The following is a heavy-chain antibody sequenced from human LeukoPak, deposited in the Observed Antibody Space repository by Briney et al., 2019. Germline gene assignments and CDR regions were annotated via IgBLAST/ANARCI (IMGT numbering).Heavy chain of an antibody. CDR3: ARGQYSAHDY. CDR1: SGSISSSSYY. CDR2: IRYTGNT. V-gene: IGHV4-39*07. D-gene: IGHD4-11*01. J-gene: IGHJ4*02. Sequence: SETLSLTCTVSSGSISSSSYYWGWIRQPPGKGLEWIGSIRYTGNTYNNPSLKSRVTISVDTSKNQFSLQLNSVTPEDTAVYYCARGQYSAHDYWGQGTLVTVSS.